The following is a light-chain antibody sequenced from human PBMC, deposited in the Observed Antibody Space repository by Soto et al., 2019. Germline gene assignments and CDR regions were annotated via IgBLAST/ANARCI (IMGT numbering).Light chain of an antibody. CDR2: AAS. CDR1: ETVSIY. J-gene: IGKJ1*01. CDR3: QQSFAVPPT. Sequence: DIQMTQSPSSLSASVGDRVTIDCRANETVSIYLNWYQQKLGQAPTLLIYAASTLQTGVPSRLSGSESGRDFTLTISSLQPDDFATYHCQQSFAVPPTFGQGTKVEVK. V-gene: IGKV1-39*01.